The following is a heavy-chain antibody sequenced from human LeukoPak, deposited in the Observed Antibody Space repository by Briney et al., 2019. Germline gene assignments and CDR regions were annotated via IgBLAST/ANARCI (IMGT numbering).Heavy chain of an antibody. V-gene: IGHV4-39*01. CDR3: ARRQGSSSYIDN. CDR2: IFYSRST. CDR1: GGSISSSSYY. J-gene: IGHJ4*02. Sequence: PSETLSLTCTVSGGSISSSSYYWVWIRQPSGKGLEWIGNIFYSRSTYYNPSLKSRVTISVDTSKNQFSLKLSSVTAADTAVYYCARRQGSSSYIDNWGQGTLVTVSS. D-gene: IGHD6-13*01.